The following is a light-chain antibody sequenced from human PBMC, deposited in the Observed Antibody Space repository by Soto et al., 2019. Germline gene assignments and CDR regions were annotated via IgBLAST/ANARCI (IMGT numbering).Light chain of an antibody. CDR1: QGISSS. Sequence: DIQLTQSPSFLSASVGDRVTITCRASQGISSSLGWYQQKPGKAPKLLIYAASTLHSGVPSRFSGSGSGTEFTLTISSLQPEDFATYYCQQLNNYPVTFGQGTKLEIK. J-gene: IGKJ2*01. CDR2: AAS. CDR3: QQLNNYPVT. V-gene: IGKV1-9*01.